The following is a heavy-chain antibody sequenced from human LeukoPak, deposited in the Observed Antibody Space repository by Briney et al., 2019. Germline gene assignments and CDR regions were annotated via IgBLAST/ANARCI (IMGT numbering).Heavy chain of an antibody. D-gene: IGHD1-26*01. V-gene: IGHV3-7*01. J-gene: IGHJ5*02. CDR1: GFAFSTYW. CDR2: IKQDGSER. Sequence: PGGSLRLSCAASGFAFSTYWMNWVRQAPGKGLEWVANIKQDGSERYYVDSVKGRFTISRDNAKNSLYMQMNSLRAEDTAVYYCARERGLVGATPAWFDPWGQGTLVTVSS. CDR3: ARERGLVGATPAWFDP.